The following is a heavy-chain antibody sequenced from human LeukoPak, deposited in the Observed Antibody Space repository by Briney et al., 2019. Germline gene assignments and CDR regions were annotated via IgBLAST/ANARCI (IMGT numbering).Heavy chain of an antibody. CDR1: GGSISSYY. Sequence: SETLSLTCTVSGGSISSYYWSWIRQPPGKGLEWIGYIYYSGSTNYNPSLKSRVTISVDTSKNQFSLKLSSVTAADTAVYYCARWSLPFVAFDIWGQGTMVTVSS. V-gene: IGHV4-59*08. CDR2: IYYSGST. J-gene: IGHJ3*02. CDR3: ARWSLPFVAFDI.